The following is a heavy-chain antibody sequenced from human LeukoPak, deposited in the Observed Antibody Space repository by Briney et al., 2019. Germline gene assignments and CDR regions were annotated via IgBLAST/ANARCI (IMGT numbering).Heavy chain of an antibody. D-gene: IGHD4-17*01. CDR1: GYTLTELS. V-gene: IGHV1-24*01. CDR3: ATDLSAVTTDTIVDY. CDR2: FDPEDGET. J-gene: IGHJ4*02. Sequence: ASVKVSCKVSGYTLTELSMHWVRQAPGKGLEWMGGFDPEDGETIYAQKFQGRVTMTEDTSTDTAYMELSSLRSEDTAVYCCATDLSAVTTDTIVDYWGQGTLVTVSS.